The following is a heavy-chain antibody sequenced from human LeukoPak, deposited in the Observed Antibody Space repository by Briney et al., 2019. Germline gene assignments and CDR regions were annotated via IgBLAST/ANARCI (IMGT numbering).Heavy chain of an antibody. Sequence: SETLSLTCTVSGGSISSSSYYWGWIRQPPGKGLEWIGSIYYSGSTYYNPSLKSRVTISVDTSKNQFSLTLKSVTATDTAVYYCARVQASSTSWTFDQWGQGALVTVSS. D-gene: IGHD2-2*01. J-gene: IGHJ4*02. CDR1: GGSISSSSYY. V-gene: IGHV4-39*07. CDR3: ARVQASSTSWTFDQ. CDR2: IYYSGST.